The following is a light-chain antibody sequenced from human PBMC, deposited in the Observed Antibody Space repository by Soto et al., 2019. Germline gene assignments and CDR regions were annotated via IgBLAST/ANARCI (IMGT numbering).Light chain of an antibody. Sequence: EIVMTQSPATLSVSPGERATLSCRASQSVSSNLAWYQQKPGQAPRLLIYGASTRATGIPARSSGSGSGTEFTLTISSLQSEDFAVYYCQQYNNWPRATFGQGTKVDIK. CDR3: QQYNNWPRAT. J-gene: IGKJ1*01. CDR2: GAS. V-gene: IGKV3-15*01. CDR1: QSVSSN.